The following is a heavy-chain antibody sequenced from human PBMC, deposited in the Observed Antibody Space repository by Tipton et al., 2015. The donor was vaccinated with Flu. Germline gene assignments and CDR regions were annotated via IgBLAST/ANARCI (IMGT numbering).Heavy chain of an antibody. CDR2: IYYSGST. CDR1: GGSISSSSYY. CDR3: ARRVVVPAAIYFDY. D-gene: IGHD2-2*01. V-gene: IGHV4-39*07. J-gene: IGHJ4*02. Sequence: SLTCTVSGGSISSSSYYWGWIRQPPGKGLEWIGSIYYSGSTYYNPSLKSRVTISVDTSKNQFSLKLSSVTAADTAVYYCARRVVVPAAIYFDYWGQGTLVTVSS.